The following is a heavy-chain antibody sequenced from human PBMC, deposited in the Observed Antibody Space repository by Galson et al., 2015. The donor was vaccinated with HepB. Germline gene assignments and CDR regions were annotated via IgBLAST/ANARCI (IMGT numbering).Heavy chain of an antibody. CDR2: TYYRSKWYN. CDR3: ARSSIVVVVAATSNWFDP. V-gene: IGHV6-1*01. Sequence: CAISGDSVSSHSAAWNWIRQSPSRGLEWLGRTYYRSKWYNDYAVSVKSRITINPDTSKNQFSLQLNSVTPEDTAAYYCARSSIVVVVAATSNWFDPWGQGTLVTVSS. J-gene: IGHJ5*02. D-gene: IGHD2-15*01. CDR1: GDSVSSHSAA.